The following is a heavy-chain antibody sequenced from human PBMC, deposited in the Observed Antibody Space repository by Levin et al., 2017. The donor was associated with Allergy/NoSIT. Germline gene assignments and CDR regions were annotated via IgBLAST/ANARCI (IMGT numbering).Heavy chain of an antibody. CDR2: IDPSDSYT. V-gene: IGHV5-10-1*01. CDR1: GYSFTSYW. J-gene: IGHJ3*02. Sequence: RGESLKISCKGSGYSFTSYWISWVRQMPGKGLEWMGRIDPSDSYTNYSPSFQGHVTISAEKSINTAYLQWSSLKASDTAMYYCARHRNLEAFDIWGQGTLVTVSS. CDR3: ARHRNLEAFDI. D-gene: IGHD1-14*01.